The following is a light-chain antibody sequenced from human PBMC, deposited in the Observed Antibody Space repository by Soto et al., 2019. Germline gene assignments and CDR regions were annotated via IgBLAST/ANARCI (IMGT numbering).Light chain of an antibody. CDR3: QQYNSASWT. V-gene: IGKV3-15*01. J-gene: IGKJ1*01. Sequence: ETVITPSPATPSVSTGETATLSCRASQSVSTNLAWYQQKPGQAPRLLIYGTSTRATGIPARFSGSGSGTEFTLTISSLQSEDFSVYYCQQYNSASWTFGQGTKVDI. CDR2: GTS. CDR1: QSVSTN.